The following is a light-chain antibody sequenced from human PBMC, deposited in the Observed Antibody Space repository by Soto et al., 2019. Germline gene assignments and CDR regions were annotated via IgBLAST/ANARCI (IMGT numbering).Light chain of an antibody. CDR2: GAS. J-gene: IGKJ5*01. CDR1: QSISIG. V-gene: IGKV3D-15*01. CDR3: QQYNKWPLIN. Sequence: EIVMTPSPATLSVSPVETSTLSFISSQSISIGLAWYRQTPGQAPRLLIYGASTRASGTPARFSGSGSGTEFTLTISSLQSEDFALYYCQQYNKWPLINCGQGKRREIK.